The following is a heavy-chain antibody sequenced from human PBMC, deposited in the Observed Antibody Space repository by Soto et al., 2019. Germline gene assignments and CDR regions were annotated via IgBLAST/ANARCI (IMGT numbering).Heavy chain of an antibody. CDR1: GGSVNSGNYY. CDR2: MSHSGGT. Sequence: QVQLQQWGAGLLKPSETLSLTCAVYGGSVNSGNYYWSWIRQPPGKGLAWIGEMSHSGGTHFNPSLKSRVTISGDTSKNQFSLKMSSVTAADTALYYCARVERGTATTVVDAFDIWGPGTLVTVSS. V-gene: IGHV4-34*01. CDR3: ARVERGTATTVVDAFDI. D-gene: IGHD1-1*01. J-gene: IGHJ3*02.